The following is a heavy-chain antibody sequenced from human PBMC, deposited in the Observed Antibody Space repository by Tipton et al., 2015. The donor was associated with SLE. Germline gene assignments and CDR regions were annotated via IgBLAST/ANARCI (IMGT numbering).Heavy chain of an antibody. J-gene: IGHJ4*02. CDR1: GGSFSGYY. Sequence: TLSLTCAVYGGSFSGYYWSWIRQPPGKGLEWIGEINHSGSANYNPSLKSRLTISVDTSKNQFSLKLSSVTAVDTAVYYCARRAGDSYNSPFDYWGQGNLVTVSS. CDR3: ARRAGDSYNSPFDY. D-gene: IGHD5-24*01. CDR2: INHSGSA. V-gene: IGHV4-34*01.